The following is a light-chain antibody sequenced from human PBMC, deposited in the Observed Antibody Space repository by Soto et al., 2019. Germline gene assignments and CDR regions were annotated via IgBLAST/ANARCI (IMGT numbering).Light chain of an antibody. CDR1: QGISSY. V-gene: IGKV1-8*01. CDR3: QQRSNWPTRT. J-gene: IGKJ1*01. Sequence: AIRMTQSPSSFSASTGDRVTITCRASQGISSYLAWYQQKPGKAPKLLIYAASTLQSGVPSRFSGSGSGTDFTLTISCLEPEDFAVYYCQQRSNWPTRTFGQGTKVDIK. CDR2: AAS.